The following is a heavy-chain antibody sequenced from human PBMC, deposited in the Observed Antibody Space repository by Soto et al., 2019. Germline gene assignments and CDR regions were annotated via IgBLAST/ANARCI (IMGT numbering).Heavy chain of an antibody. J-gene: IGHJ4*02. CDR1: GFTFSSYG. V-gene: IGHV3-33*01. Sequence: GGSLRLSCAASGFTFSSYGMHWVRQAPGKGLEWVAVIWYDGSNKYYADSVKGRFTISRDNSKNTLYLQMNSLRAEDTAVYYCARGTTVVTRRTFDYWGQGTLVTVSS. CDR3: ARGTTVVTRRTFDY. D-gene: IGHD4-17*01. CDR2: IWYDGSNK.